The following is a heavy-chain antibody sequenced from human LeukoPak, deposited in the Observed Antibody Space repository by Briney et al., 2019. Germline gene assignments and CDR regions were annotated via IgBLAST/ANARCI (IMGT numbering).Heavy chain of an antibody. V-gene: IGHV3-21*01. CDR3: ARDNVGSYGYTYYYYGMDV. J-gene: IGHJ6*02. D-gene: IGHD5-18*01. CDR1: GFTFSSYS. CDR2: ISSSSSYI. Sequence: KTGGSLRLSCAASGFTFSSYSMNWVRQAPGKGLEWVLSISSSSSYIYYADSVKGRFTISRDNAKNSLYLQMNSLRAEDTAVYYCARDNVGSYGYTYYYYGMDVWGQGTTVTVSS.